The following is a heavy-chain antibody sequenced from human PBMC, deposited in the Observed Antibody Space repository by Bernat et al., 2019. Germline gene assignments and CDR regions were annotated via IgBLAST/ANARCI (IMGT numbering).Heavy chain of an antibody. CDR1: SASISSGGYY. J-gene: IGHJ4*02. V-gene: IGHV4-31*03. Sequence: QVQLQESGPGPVKPSQTLSLSCTVSSASISSGGYYWSWIRQRPGKGLEWIGYIFYSGSTYYNPSLKSRVIISVDASKNQFSLKLSSVTAADTAVYYCAAGGDFFDYWGQGTLVTVSS. D-gene: IGHD3-16*01. CDR3: AAGGDFFDY. CDR2: IFYSGST.